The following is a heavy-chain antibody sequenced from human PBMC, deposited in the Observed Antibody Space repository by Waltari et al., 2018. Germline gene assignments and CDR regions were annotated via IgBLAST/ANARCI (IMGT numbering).Heavy chain of an antibody. V-gene: IGHV3-15*05. CDR2: IKSKNDGEIT. J-gene: IGHJ4*02. D-gene: IGHD7-27*01. CDR1: GFTFTPAW. CDR3: TTLDAPWGG. Sequence: EVQMVESGGGLVQPGESRRLSCAASGFTFTPAWLTWVRQAPGKGLEWVGRIKSKNDGEITDFAAPVKGRFTISRDDSKNTVYLQMTSLKTEDTAVYYCTTLDAPWGGWGQGTLVTVSS.